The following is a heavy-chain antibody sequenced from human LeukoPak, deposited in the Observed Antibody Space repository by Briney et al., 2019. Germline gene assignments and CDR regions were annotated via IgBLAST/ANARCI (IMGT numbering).Heavy chain of an antibody. CDR3: ARSTIVVVTAIEF. CDR2: IRYDGSDK. J-gene: IGHJ4*02. D-gene: IGHD2-21*02. V-gene: IGHV3-30*02. CDR1: GFTFSSYG. Sequence: GGSLRLSCAASGFTFSSYGLHWVRQAPGKGLEWVAFIRYDGSDKYYADSVKGRFTISRDNSKNTLYLQMNSLRAEDTAVYYCARSTIVVVTAIEFWGQGTLVTVSS.